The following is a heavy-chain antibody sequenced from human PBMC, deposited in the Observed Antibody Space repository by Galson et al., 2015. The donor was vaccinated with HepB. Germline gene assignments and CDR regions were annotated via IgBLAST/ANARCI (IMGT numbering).Heavy chain of an antibody. CDR1: GFTFSSYA. CDR3: AKGSDYSNYGNWFDP. D-gene: IGHD4-11*01. Sequence: SLRLSCAASGFTFSSYAMSWVRQAPGKGLEWVSAISGSGGSTYYADSVKGRFTISRDNSKNTLYLQMNSLRAEDTAVYYCAKGSDYSNYGNWFDPWGQGTLVTVSS. J-gene: IGHJ5*02. V-gene: IGHV3-23*01. CDR2: ISGSGGST.